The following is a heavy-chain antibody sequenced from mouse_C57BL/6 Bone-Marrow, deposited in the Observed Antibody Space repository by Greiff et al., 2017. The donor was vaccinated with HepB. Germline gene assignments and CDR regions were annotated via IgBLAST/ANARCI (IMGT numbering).Heavy chain of an antibody. V-gene: IGHV1-19*01. J-gene: IGHJ4*01. CDR2: INPYNGGT. D-gene: IGHD1-1*01. Sequence: VQLQQSGPVLVKPGASVKMSCKASGYTFTDYYMNWVKQSHGKSLEWIGVINPYNGGTSYNQKFKGKATLTVDKSSSTAYMELNSLTSEDSAVYYCAIYYYGSSYVDYYAMDDWGQGTSVTVSS. CDR1: GYTFTDYY. CDR3: AIYYYGSSYVDYYAMDD.